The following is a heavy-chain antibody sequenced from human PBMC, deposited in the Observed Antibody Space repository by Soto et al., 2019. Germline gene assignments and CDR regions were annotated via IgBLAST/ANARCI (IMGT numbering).Heavy chain of an antibody. V-gene: IGHV3-23*01. CDR2: ISGSGGST. D-gene: IGHD2-15*01. Sequence: PGRSLRLSCAASGITFSSYAMSWVRQAPGKGLEWVASISGSGGSTYYADYVKGRFTISRDNCKNTMYLQMKSLRAEDTAVCFCAKGGFAVIAAAHYYYYGMDVWGQGTTVTVSS. CDR1: GITFSSYA. CDR3: AKGGFAVIAAAHYYYYGMDV. J-gene: IGHJ6*02.